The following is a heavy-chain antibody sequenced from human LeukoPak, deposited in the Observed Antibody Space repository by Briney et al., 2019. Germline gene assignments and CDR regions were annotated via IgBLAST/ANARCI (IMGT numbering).Heavy chain of an antibody. CDR2: ISSNGGST. J-gene: IGHJ4*02. Sequence: GGSLRLSCAASGFTFSSYSMNWVRQAPGKGLEYVSAISSNGGSTYYANSVKGRFTISRDNSKNTLYLQMGSLRAEDMAVYYCAMGAGYWGQGTLVTVSS. CDR1: GFTFSSYS. V-gene: IGHV3-64*01. CDR3: AMGAGY.